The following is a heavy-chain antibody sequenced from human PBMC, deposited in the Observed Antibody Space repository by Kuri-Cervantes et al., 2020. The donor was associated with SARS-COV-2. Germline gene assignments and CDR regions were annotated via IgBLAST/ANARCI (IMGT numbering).Heavy chain of an antibody. V-gene: IGHV3-30*14. CDR1: GFIFSDYA. CDR2: ISYDGRNT. CDR3: ARDWGPTDY. D-gene: IGHD3-16*01. Sequence: GESLKISCEASGFIFSDYAIDWVRQAPGKGLEWVAIISYDGRNTKFADSVKGRFTISRDNSKNVVYLQMNSLRIEDTAEYFCARDWGPTDYWGQGTLVTVSS. J-gene: IGHJ4*02.